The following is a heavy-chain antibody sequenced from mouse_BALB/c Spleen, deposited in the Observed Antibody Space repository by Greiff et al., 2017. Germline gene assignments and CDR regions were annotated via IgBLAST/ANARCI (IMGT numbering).Heavy chain of an antibody. CDR3: ARMRMITYFDY. V-gene: IGHV1-80*01. CDR2: IYPGDGDT. D-gene: IGHD2-4*01. CDR1: GYAFSSYW. J-gene: IGHJ2*01. Sequence: QVQLQQSGAELVRPGSSVKISCKASGYAFSSYWMNWVKQRPGQGLEWIGQIYPGDGDTNYNGKFKGKATLTADKSSSTAYMQLSSLTSEDSAVYFCARMRMITYFDYWGQGTTLTVSS.